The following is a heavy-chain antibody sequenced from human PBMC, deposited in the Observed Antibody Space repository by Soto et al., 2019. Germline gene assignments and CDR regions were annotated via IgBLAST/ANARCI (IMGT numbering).Heavy chain of an antibody. D-gene: IGHD6-13*01. V-gene: IGHV2-70*11. J-gene: IGHJ4*02. Sequence: SGPTLVNTTQTLTLTCTFSGFSLSTSGMCVSWIRQHRGKEPGWLACIDSDADRSYSTSLQLRLTISKESSKSQVVLTMANMAPVAPAPSYGARYRGSRRYYFNSCGQGTLVGV. CDR2: IDSDADR. CDR1: GFSLSTSGMC. CDR3: ARYRGSRRYYFNS.